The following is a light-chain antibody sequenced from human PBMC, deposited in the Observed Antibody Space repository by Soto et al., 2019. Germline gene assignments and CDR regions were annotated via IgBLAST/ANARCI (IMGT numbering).Light chain of an antibody. J-gene: IGLJ2*01. CDR3: SSYAGSNTYVV. CDR2: EVS. V-gene: IGLV2-8*01. CDR1: SSDVGGYNY. Sequence: QSALTQPPSASGSPGQSVTISCTGTSSDVGGYNYVSWYQQHPGKAPKLMIYEVSKRPSGVPDRFSGSKSGNTASLTVSGLQAEDEADYYCSSYAGSNTYVVFGGGTPLTVL.